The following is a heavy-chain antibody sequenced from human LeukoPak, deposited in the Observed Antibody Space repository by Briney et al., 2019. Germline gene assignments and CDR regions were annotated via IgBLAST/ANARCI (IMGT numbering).Heavy chain of an antibody. Sequence: SETLSLTCTVSGGSISSYYWSWIRQPPGKGLEWIGYIYYSGSTYYNPSLKSRVTISVDTSKNQFSLKLSSVTAADTAVYYCARHMCPSCYNAPLYWGQGTLVTVSS. J-gene: IGHJ4*02. CDR1: GGSISSYY. V-gene: IGHV4-59*08. D-gene: IGHD2-2*02. CDR3: ARHMCPSCYNAPLY. CDR2: IYYSGST.